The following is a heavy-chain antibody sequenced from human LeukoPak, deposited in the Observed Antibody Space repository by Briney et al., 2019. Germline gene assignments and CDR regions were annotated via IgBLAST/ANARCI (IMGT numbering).Heavy chain of an antibody. V-gene: IGHV5-51*01. CDR2: IYPGDSDT. J-gene: IGHJ3*02. Sequence: GESLKISCKCSGYSFTSYWIGWVRQLPGKGLEWMGIIYPGDSDTRYSPSFQGQVTISADKSINTAYLQWSSLKASDTAMYYCARLANDAFDIWGQGTMVTVSS. CDR1: GYSFTSYW. CDR3: ARLANDAFDI.